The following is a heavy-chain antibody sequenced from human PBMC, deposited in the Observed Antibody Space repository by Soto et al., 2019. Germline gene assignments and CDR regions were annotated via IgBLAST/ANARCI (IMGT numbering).Heavy chain of an antibody. D-gene: IGHD6-25*01. CDR2: ISHVGST. CDR3: ARDRAAPTHFDY. Sequence: QVQLQQWGAGLLKPSETLSLTCAVYGGSLSGYQWTWIRQTPGKGLEWIGEISHVGSTRYNPSLKSRVTISVDTSKNQFSLRLTSLTAADTAVYYCARDRAAPTHFDYWGQGSLVTVSS. V-gene: IGHV4-34*01. CDR1: GGSLSGYQ. J-gene: IGHJ4*02.